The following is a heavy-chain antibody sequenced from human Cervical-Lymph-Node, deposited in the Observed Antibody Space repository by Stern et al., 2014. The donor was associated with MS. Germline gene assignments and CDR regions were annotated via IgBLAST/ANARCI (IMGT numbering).Heavy chain of an antibody. D-gene: IGHD3-10*01. CDR3: ARHGAAGMLPGY. J-gene: IGHJ4*02. V-gene: IGHV4-59*08. Sequence: VQLVESGPGLVKPSETLSLTCTVSGGSMRSYYWSWIRQPPGKGLEWIGYIYYSGSTNYNPSLKSRVNISVDTSKNQVSLKLSSVTAADTAVYYCARHGAAGMLPGYWGQGTLVTVSS. CDR1: GGSMRSYY. CDR2: IYYSGST.